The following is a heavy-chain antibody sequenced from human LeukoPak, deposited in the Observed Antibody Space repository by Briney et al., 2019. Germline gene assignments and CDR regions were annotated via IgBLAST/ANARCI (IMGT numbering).Heavy chain of an antibody. J-gene: IGHJ4*02. D-gene: IGHD3-22*01. CDR3: ARGGIGYDSSGYSSDY. CDR2: IYYSGST. CDR1: GGSVSSGSYY. V-gene: IGHV4-61*01. Sequence: SETLSLTCTVSGGSVSSGSYYWSWIRQPPGKGLEWIGYIYYSGSTNYNPSLKSRVTISVDTSKNQFSLKLSSVTAADTAVYYCARGGIGYDSSGYSSDYWGQGTLVTVSS.